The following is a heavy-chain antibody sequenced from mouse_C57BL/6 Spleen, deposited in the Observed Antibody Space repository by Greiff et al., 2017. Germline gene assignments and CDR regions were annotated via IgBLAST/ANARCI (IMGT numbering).Heavy chain of an antibody. J-gene: IGHJ4*01. V-gene: IGHV2-9-1*01. CDR1: GFSLTSYA. CDR2: IWTGGGT. D-gene: IGHD2-2*01. CDR3: GRNGVSHYAMDD. Sequence: VQRVESGPGLVAPSQCLSITCTVSGFSLTSYAISWVRQPPGKGLEWLGVIWTGGGTNYNTALNSRLSISKDNSKSQVFLNKYSLQTDDTARCYCGRNGVSHYAMDDWGPGTSVTVSS.